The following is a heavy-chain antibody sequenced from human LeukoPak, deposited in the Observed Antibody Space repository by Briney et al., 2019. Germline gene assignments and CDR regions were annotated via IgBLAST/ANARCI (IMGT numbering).Heavy chain of an antibody. J-gene: IGHJ6*02. CDR1: GFTFSSYS. V-gene: IGHV3-21*01. CDR3: ARDRGDYGESYGMDV. Sequence: NPGGSLRLSCAASGFTFSSYSMNWVRQAPGKGLEWVSSISSSSSYIYYTDSVKGRFTISRDNAKNSLYLQMNSLRAEDTAVYYCARDRGDYGESYGMDVWGQGTTVTVSS. D-gene: IGHD4-17*01. CDR2: ISSSSSYI.